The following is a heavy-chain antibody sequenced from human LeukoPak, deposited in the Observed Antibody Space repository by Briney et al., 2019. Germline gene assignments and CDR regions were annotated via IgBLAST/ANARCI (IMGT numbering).Heavy chain of an antibody. D-gene: IGHD2-15*01. J-gene: IGHJ4*02. CDR2: VAFHGNVQ. Sequence: GGSLRLSCAASGFAFSRYGMHWVRQAPGKGLEWVAVVAFHGNVQRYAESLKGRFTVSRDNSKNTLYRQMDSLRVEGTGVYDCAKDCCGSSILNVHYWGRGTLVTVSS. V-gene: IGHV3-30*05. CDR3: AKDCCGSSILNVHY. CDR1: GFAFSRYG.